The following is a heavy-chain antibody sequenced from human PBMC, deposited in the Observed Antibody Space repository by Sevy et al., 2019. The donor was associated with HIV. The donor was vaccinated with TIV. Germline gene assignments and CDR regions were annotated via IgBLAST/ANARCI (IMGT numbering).Heavy chain of an antibody. CDR1: GFTFSSYA. Sequence: GGSLRLSCAASGFTFSSYAMSWVRQSPGKGLEWVGRTRNKANSYTTEYAASVKGRFTISRDDSKNSLYLQMNSLKTEDTAVYYCAADRGGYWGQGTLVTVSS. CDR2: TRNKANSYTT. V-gene: IGHV3-72*01. CDR3: AADRGGY. D-gene: IGHD3-22*01. J-gene: IGHJ4*02.